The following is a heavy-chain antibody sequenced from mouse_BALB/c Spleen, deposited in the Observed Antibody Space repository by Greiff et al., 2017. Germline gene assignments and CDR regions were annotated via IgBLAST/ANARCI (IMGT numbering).Heavy chain of an antibody. CDR2: ISSGSSTI. Sequence: EVQRVESGGGLVQPGGSRKLSCAASGFTFSSFGMHWVRQAPEKGLEWVAYISSGSSTIYYADTVKGRFTISRDNPKNTLFLQMTSLRSEDTAMYYCARYRYDYAMDYWGQGTSVTVSA. CDR1: GFTFSSFG. J-gene: IGHJ4*01. D-gene: IGHD2-14*01. V-gene: IGHV5-17*02. CDR3: ARYRYDYAMDY.